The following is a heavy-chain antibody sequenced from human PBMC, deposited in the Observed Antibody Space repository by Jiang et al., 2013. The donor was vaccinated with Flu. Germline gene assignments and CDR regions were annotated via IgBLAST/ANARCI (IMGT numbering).Heavy chain of an antibody. CDR3: ARDFSSVPRAFAL. CDR1: GGSISSYF. V-gene: IGHV4-59*13. CDR2: IYYTGDT. J-gene: IGHJ3*01. D-gene: IGHD5/OR15-5a*01. Sequence: GPGLVRPSETLSLTCSVSGGSISSYFWTWIRQAPGKGLEWIGYIYYTGDTSYNPALKSRVSMSLDTSKNHFSLKLNSVTAADTAVYFCARDFSSVPRAFALWGQGRMVSVSS.